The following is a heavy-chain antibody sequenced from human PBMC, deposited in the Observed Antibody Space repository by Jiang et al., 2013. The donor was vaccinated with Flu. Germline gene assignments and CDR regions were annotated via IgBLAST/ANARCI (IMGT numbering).Heavy chain of an antibody. Sequence: SGAEVKKPGASVKVSCKASGYTFSSYNMHWVRQAPGQGLEWMGWISAYNGNTNYAQKLQGRVTMTTDTSTSTAYMELRSLRSDDTAVYYCARDIFGYSSGWYQHWYFDLWGRGTLVTVSS. CDR2: ISAYNGNT. D-gene: IGHD6-19*01. CDR1: GYTFSSYN. CDR3: ARDIFGYSSGWYQHWYFDL. V-gene: IGHV1-18*04. J-gene: IGHJ2*01.